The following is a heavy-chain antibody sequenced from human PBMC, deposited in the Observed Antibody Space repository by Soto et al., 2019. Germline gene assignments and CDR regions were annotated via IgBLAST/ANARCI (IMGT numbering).Heavy chain of an antibody. CDR1: GCTFSDYY. Sequence: GASVKVSCKASGCTFSDYYMHWVRQAPGQGLEWMGWINPNSGVTKYAQKFQGRVTMTRDTSLSTAYMELSRLRSDDAAVYYCARPKLNGVCCNNWFDPWGQGTQVTVSS. V-gene: IGHV1-2*02. CDR2: INPNSGVT. CDR3: ARPKLNGVCCNNWFDP. D-gene: IGHD2-8*01. J-gene: IGHJ5*02.